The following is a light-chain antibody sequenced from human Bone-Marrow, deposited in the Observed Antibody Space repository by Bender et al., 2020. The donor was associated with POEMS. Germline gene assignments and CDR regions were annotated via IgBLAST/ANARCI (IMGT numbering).Light chain of an antibody. Sequence: QSALTKPASVSGAPGQRVPISCTGSNTNIGIGFVVNWYQVLPGTSPRLLIYANINRPSGVPDRFSGSKSGTSVSLAITGLQAEDEADYYCQSFDTSLSGWVFGAGTKLTV. CDR1: NTNIGIGFV. V-gene: IGLV1-40*01. CDR3: QSFDTSLSGWV. J-gene: IGLJ3*02. CDR2: ANI.